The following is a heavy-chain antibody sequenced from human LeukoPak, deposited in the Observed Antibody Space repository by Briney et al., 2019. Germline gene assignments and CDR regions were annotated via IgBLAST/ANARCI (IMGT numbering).Heavy chain of an antibody. D-gene: IGHD1-1*01. Sequence: GGSLRLSCAASGFTFSSYGMHWVRQAPGKGLEWVANIKQDGSEKYYVDSVKGRFTISRDNAKNSLYLQMNSLRAEDTAVYYCARVSWRGTDYWGQGTLVTVSS. CDR2: IKQDGSEK. CDR3: ARVSWRGTDY. V-gene: IGHV3-7*01. CDR1: GFTFSSYG. J-gene: IGHJ4*02.